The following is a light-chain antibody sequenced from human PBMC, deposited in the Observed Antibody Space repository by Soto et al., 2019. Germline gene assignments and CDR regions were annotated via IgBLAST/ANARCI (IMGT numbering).Light chain of an antibody. CDR1: AGVVTRDHN. J-gene: IGLJ3*02. Sequence: QTVVTQEPSVTVSPGGTVTLTCASSAGVVTRDHNPNWFQQKPGQPPRALISTTTNRHSWTPARFSGSLLGDKAALTLSGVQPEDEADYYCLLYFGGPWVFGGGTKVTVL. V-gene: IGLV7-43*01. CDR3: LLYFGGPWV. CDR2: TTT.